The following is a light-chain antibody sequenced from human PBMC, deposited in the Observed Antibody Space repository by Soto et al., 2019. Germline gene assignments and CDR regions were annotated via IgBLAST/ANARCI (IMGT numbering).Light chain of an antibody. Sequence: DIQMTQSPSSLSASVGDRVTITCRASQGIRDALGWYQQKPGKVPKRLIYSASSLQNGVPSRFSGSGSETVFTLTISSLQTEDFAVYYCQQYNNWPPITFGQGTRLEIK. J-gene: IGKJ5*01. CDR2: SAS. CDR3: QQYNNWPPIT. CDR1: QGIRDA. V-gene: IGKV1-17*01.